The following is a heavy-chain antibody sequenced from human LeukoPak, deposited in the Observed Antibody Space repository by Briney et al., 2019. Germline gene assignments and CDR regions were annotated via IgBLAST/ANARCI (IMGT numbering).Heavy chain of an antibody. J-gene: IGHJ4*02. CDR3: AAMAWG. CDR2: INSDGSTR. CDR1: X. V-gene: IGHV3-74*01. D-gene: IGHD1-26*01. Sequence: XMHXGRQAPXKGLVWVSRINSDGSTRDYADSVRGRFTISRDNAKNTVYLQMNSLRAEDTAVYYCAAMAWGWGQGTLVTVSS.